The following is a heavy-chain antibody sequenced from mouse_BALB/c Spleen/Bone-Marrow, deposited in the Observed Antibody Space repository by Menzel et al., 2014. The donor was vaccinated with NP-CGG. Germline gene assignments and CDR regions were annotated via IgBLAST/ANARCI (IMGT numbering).Heavy chain of an antibody. CDR1: GFSLTSYG. J-gene: IGHJ4*01. Sequence: VQLQESGPGLVAPSQRLSITCTVSGFSLTSYGVHWVRQPPGKGLEWLGVIWAGGSTNYNSALMPRLSISKDNSKSQVFLKMNSLQTDDTAMYYCARDWLRRAMDYWGQGTSVTVSS. CDR2: IWAGGST. D-gene: IGHD2-2*01. V-gene: IGHV2-9*02. CDR3: ARDWLRRAMDY.